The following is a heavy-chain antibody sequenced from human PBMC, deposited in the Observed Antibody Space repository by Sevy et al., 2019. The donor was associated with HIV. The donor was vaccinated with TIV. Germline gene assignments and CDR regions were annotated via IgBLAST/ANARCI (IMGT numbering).Heavy chain of an antibody. J-gene: IGHJ4*02. D-gene: IGHD6-13*01. CDR2: IYYSGST. V-gene: IGHV4-39*01. CDR1: GGSISSSSYY. CDR3: ARLDIPGIAAAGDY. Sequence: SETLSLTCTVSGGSISSSSYYWGWIRQPPGKGLEWIGSIYYSGSTYYYPSLKSRVTISVDTSKNQFSLKLSSVTAADTAVYYCARLDIPGIAAAGDYWGQGTLVTVSS.